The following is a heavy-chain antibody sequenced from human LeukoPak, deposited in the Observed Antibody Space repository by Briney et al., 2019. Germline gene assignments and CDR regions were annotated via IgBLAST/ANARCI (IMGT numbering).Heavy chain of an antibody. V-gene: IGHV3-30*02. CDR1: GFTFSSYG. Sequence: GGSLRLSCAASGFTFSSYGMHWVRQAPGKGLDWVAFIRYDGSNKYYADSVKGRFTISRDNSKNTLYLQMNSLRAEDTAVYYCAKNINIVVVFDAFDIWGQGTMVTVSS. CDR3: AKNINIVVVFDAFDI. J-gene: IGHJ3*02. CDR2: IRYDGSNK. D-gene: IGHD2-21*01.